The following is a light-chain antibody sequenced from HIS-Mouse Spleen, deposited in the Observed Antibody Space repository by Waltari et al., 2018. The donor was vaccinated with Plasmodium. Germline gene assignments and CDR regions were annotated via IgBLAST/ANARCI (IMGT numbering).Light chain of an antibody. CDR1: SSDVGSYNL. V-gene: IGLV2-23*01. Sequence: QSALTQPASVSGSPGQSITISCTGTSSDVGSYNLVSWYQQHPGKAPKLMIYEGSKRPSGVFNRFSGSKSGNTASLTISGLQAEDEADYYCCSYAGSSTYVVFGGGTKLTVL. CDR3: CSYAGSSTYVV. CDR2: EGS. J-gene: IGLJ2*01.